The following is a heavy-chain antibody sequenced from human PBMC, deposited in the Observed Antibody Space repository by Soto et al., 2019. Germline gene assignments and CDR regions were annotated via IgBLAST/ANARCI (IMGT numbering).Heavy chain of an antibody. V-gene: IGHV4-39*02. D-gene: IGHD2-2*01. CDR2: IHYDGRT. J-gene: IGHJ5*02. CDR3: ARGLGCSSTSCYRFDP. CDR1: GGSISSNSYY. Sequence: SETLSLTCTVSGGSISSNSYYWVWIRQPPGKGLEWIGSIHYDGRTYYNPSLMSRVTVSEDTSNNHFSLKLSSVTAADTAVYYCARGLGCSSTSCYRFDPWGQGTLVTVSS.